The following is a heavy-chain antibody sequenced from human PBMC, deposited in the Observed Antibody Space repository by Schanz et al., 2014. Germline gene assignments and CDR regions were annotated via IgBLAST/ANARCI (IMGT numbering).Heavy chain of an antibody. D-gene: IGHD3-3*02. Sequence: EVQLLESGGGLVQPGGSLRLSCAASGFTFSSYAMSWVRQAPGKGLEWVALIQIGGATFYADSVKGRFSISRDDSKNTVSLQMDSLRAEDTGVYFCAREHFFGSFYGGFDWGRGTSVSVSS. J-gene: IGHJ4*02. V-gene: IGHV3-66*01. CDR3: AREHFFGSFYGGFD. CDR2: IQIGGAT. CDR1: GFTFSSYA.